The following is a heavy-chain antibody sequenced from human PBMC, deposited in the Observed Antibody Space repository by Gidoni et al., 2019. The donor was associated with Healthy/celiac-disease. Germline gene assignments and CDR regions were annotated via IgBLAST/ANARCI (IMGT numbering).Heavy chain of an antibody. V-gene: IGHV3-15*01. J-gene: IGHJ3*02. Sequence: EVQLVESGGGLVKPGGSLRLSCAASGFPFSNACMSWFRQAPGKGLEWVGRIKSKTDGGTTDYAAPVKGRFTISRDDSKNTLYLQMNSLKTEDTAVYYCTTDNVRKDIVVVPAAQHDAFDIWGQGTMVTVSS. D-gene: IGHD2-2*01. CDR3: TTDNVRKDIVVVPAAQHDAFDI. CDR2: IKSKTDGGTT. CDR1: GFPFSNAC.